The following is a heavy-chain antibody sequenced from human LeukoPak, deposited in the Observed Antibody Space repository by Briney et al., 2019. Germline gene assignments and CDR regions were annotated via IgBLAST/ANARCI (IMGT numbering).Heavy chain of an antibody. CDR1: GGSISSSSYY. CDR2: IYYSGST. J-gene: IGHJ4*02. D-gene: IGHD3-22*01. Sequence: SETPSLTCTVSGGSISSSSYYWGWIRQPPGKGLEWIGSIYYSGSTYYNPPLKSRVTISVDTSKNQFSLKLSSVTAADTAVYYCARQPVVVNFDYWGQGTLVTVSS. V-gene: IGHV4-39*01. CDR3: ARQPVVVNFDY.